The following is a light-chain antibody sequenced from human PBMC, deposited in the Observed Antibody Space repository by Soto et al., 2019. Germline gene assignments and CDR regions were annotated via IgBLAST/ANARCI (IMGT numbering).Light chain of an antibody. J-gene: IGLJ3*02. V-gene: IGLV4-69*01. CDR1: SGHSSYA. CDR3: QTWGSGIPWV. CDR2: LNGDGSH. Sequence: QLVLTQSPSASASLGASVKLTCTLSSGHSSYAIAWHQQQPEKGPRYLMKLNGDGSHSKGDGIPDRFSGSSSGAERYPTISSLQYEDEADYYCQTWGSGIPWVFGGGTKLTVL.